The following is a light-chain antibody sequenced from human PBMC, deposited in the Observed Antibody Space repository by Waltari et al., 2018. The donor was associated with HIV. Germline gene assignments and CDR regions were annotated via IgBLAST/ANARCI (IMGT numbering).Light chain of an antibody. CDR2: EVN. J-gene: IGLJ1*01. Sequence: QSALTQPASVSGSPGQSITISCTGPTSDVAGYKYVSWYQQHPGKAPKLVIDEVNNRPSGVSIRCSGSKSGNTASLTISELQAEDEADYYCTSYTSRNTRVFGTGTKVTVL. V-gene: IGLV2-14*01. CDR3: TSYTSRNTRV. CDR1: TSDVAGYKY.